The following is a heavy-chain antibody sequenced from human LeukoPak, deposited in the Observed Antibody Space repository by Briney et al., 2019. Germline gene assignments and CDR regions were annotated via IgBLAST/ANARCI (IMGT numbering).Heavy chain of an antibody. V-gene: IGHV1-8*01. Sequence: ASVKVSFKASGYTFTSYDINWVRQATGQGPEWMGWMNPNSGNTGYAQKFQGRVTMTRNTSISTAYMELSSLRSEDTAVYYCARDVDIVATITGYYYGMDVWGQGTTVTVSS. CDR1: GYTFTSYD. D-gene: IGHD5-12*01. CDR3: ARDVDIVATITGYYYGMDV. CDR2: MNPNSGNT. J-gene: IGHJ6*02.